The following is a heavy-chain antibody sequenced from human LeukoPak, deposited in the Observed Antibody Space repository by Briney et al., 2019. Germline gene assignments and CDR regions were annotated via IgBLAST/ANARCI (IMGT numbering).Heavy chain of an antibody. Sequence: SETLSLTCTVSGGSISSYYWSWIRQPAGKGLEWIGRIYTSGSTNYNPSLKSRVTMSVDTSKNQFSLKLSSVTAADTAVYYCARWEDSSGTSGAFDIWGQGTMVTVSS. D-gene: IGHD3-22*01. CDR1: GGSISSYY. V-gene: IGHV4-4*07. CDR3: ARWEDSSGTSGAFDI. CDR2: IYTSGST. J-gene: IGHJ3*02.